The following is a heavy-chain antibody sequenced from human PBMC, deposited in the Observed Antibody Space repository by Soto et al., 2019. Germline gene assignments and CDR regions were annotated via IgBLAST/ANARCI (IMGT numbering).Heavy chain of an antibody. J-gene: IGHJ3*02. CDR1: AFTFSSYA. Sequence: QVQLVESGGGVVQPGRSLRLSCAASAFTFSSYAMHWVRQAPGKGLEWVALISYDGGNTYYADSVKGRFTISRDNSKNTLYLQMNSLRAEDTAVYYSAREMEAFENWGQGTMVTVSS. CDR2: ISYDGGNT. V-gene: IGHV3-30*14. CDR3: AREMEAFEN. D-gene: IGHD1-1*01.